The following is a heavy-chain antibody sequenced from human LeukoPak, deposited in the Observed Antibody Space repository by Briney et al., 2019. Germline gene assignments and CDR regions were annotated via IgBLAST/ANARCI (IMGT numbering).Heavy chain of an antibody. CDR1: GYTFTSYD. Sequence: ASVKVSCKASGYTFTSYDINWVRQATGQGLEWMGWMNPNSGNTGYAQKFQGRVTMTRNTSISTAYMELSSLRSEDTAVYYCARVRSSGWHGYNWFAPWGQETLVTAAS. V-gene: IGHV1-8*01. D-gene: IGHD6-19*01. J-gene: IGHJ5*02. CDR3: ARVRSSGWHGYNWFAP. CDR2: MNPNSGNT.